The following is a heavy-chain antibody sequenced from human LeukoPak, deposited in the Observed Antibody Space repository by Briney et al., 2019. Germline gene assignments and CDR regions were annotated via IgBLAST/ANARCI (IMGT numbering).Heavy chain of an antibody. D-gene: IGHD6-19*01. V-gene: IGHV4-34*01. J-gene: IGHJ3*02. CDR2: IYNSGST. CDR3: ARAGVAVAGYAFDI. Sequence: SETLSLTCAVYGGSFSGSNWSWIRQPPGKGLEWIGEIYNSGSTIYNPSLKSRVTISVDTSKNQFSLNLISVTAADTAVYYCARAGVAVAGYAFDIWGQGTMVTASS. CDR1: GGSFSGSN.